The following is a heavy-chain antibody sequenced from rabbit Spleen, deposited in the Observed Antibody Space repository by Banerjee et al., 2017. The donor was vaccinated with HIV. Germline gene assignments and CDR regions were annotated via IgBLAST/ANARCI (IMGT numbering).Heavy chain of an antibody. D-gene: IGHD8-1*01. J-gene: IGHJ6*01. CDR1: GVSFSSNYY. CDR3: ARDSGSSFSSYGMDL. V-gene: IGHV1S45*01. Sequence: QEQLEESAGGLVQPGGSLTLTCTASGVSFSSNYYMCWVRQAPGKGLEWIACIDSGSSGFTYFASWAKGRFTISKTSSTTVTLQMTSLTAADTATYFCARDSGSSFSSYGMDLWGPGTLVTVS. CDR2: IDSGSSGFT.